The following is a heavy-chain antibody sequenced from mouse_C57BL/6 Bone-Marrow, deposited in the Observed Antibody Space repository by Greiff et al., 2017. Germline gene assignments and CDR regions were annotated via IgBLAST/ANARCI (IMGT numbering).Heavy chain of an antibody. J-gene: IGHJ4*01. D-gene: IGHD6-1*01. Sequence: EVQLQESGPGLVKPSQSLSLTCSVTGYSITSGYYWNWIRQFPGNKLEWMGYISYDGSNKYNPSLKNRISITRDTSKNQFFLKLNSVTTEDTATYYCARGKTPSYWGQGTSVTVSS. CDR3: ARGKTPSY. CDR1: GYSITSGYY. V-gene: IGHV3-6*01. CDR2: ISYDGSN.